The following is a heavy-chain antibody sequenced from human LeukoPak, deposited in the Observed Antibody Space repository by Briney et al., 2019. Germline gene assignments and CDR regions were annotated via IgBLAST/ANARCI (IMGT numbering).Heavy chain of an antibody. J-gene: IGHJ4*02. CDR3: ARDRYSGYDVSTD. CDR2: IRSGGKNI. D-gene: IGHD5-12*01. V-gene: IGHV3-48*03. CDR1: GFTFSSYE. Sequence: GGSLRLSCAASGFTFSSYEMTWIRQAPGKGLEWVSYIRSGGKNIYYADSVKGRFTISRDNAKNSLYLQMNSLRAEDTAVYYCARDRYSGYDVSTDWGQGTLVTVSS.